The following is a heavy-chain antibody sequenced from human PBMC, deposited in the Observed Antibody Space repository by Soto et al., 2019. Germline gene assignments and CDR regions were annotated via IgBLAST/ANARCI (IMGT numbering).Heavy chain of an antibody. V-gene: IGHV4-61*01. D-gene: IGHD2-2*01. J-gene: IGHJ4*02. Sequence: QVQLQESGPGLVKPSEILSLTCTVSGGSVSSGSYYWSWIRQPPGKGLEWIGYIYYSGSTNYNPSLKSRVTISVDTSKNQFSLKLSSVTAADTAVYYCARGLGYCSSTSCYPFDYWGQGTLVTVSS. CDR3: ARGLGYCSSTSCYPFDY. CDR2: IYYSGST. CDR1: GGSVSSGSYY.